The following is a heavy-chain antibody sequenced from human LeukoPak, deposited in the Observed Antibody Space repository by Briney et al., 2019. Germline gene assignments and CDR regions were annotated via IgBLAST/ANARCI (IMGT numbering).Heavy chain of an antibody. Sequence: GASVKVSCKASGYTFTSYDINWVRQATGQGLEWMGWMNPNSGNTGYAQKFQSRVTMTRNTSISTAYMELSSLRSEDTAVYYCARAHYDYYGSGSPNNSFDPWGQGTLVTVSS. CDR2: MNPNSGNT. J-gene: IGHJ5*02. V-gene: IGHV1-8*01. CDR1: GYTFTSYD. D-gene: IGHD3-10*01. CDR3: ARAHYDYYGSGSPNNSFDP.